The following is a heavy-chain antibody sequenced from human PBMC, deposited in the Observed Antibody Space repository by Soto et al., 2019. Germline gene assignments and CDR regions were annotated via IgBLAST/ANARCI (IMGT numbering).Heavy chain of an antibody. CDR3: ASGVDYGELETGHPFAY. J-gene: IGHJ4*02. CDR2: IYYSGST. Sequence: PSGTLSLTCTVSGGSISSGDYYWSWIRQPPGKGLEWIGYIYYSGSTYYNPSLKSRVTISVDTSKNQFSLKLSSVTAADAAVYYCASGVDYGELETGHPFAYWGQGTPVTVSS. CDR1: GGSISSGDYY. V-gene: IGHV4-30-4*01. D-gene: IGHD4-17*01.